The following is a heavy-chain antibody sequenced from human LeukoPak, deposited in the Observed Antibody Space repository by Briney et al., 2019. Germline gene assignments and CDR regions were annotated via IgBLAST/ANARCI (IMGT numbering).Heavy chain of an antibody. D-gene: IGHD6-13*01. CDR1: GYTFTGYY. J-gene: IGHJ5*02. V-gene: IGHV1-2*02. CDR3: ATELGIAAAGFP. Sequence: VASVKVSCKASGYTFTGYYMHWVRQAPGQGLEWMGWINPNSGGTNYAQKFQGRVTITADTSTDTAYMELSSLRSEDTAVYYCATELGIAAAGFPWGQGTLVTVSS. CDR2: INPNSGGT.